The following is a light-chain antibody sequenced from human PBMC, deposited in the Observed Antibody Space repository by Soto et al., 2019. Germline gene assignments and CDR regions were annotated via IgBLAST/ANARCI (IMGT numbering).Light chain of an antibody. Sequence: QAVVTQEPSLTVSPGGTVTLTCGSSTGAVTSGHYPYWFQQKPGQAPRTLIYDTSNKHSWTPARFSGSLLGGKAALTLSGAQSEDEAEYYCLFSVGGAGEVFGGGTKLTVL. CDR2: DTS. J-gene: IGLJ2*01. CDR3: LFSVGGAGEV. V-gene: IGLV7-46*01. CDR1: TGAVTSGHY.